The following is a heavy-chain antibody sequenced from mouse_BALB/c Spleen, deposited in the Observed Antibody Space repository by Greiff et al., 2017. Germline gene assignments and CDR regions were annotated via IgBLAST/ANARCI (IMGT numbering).Heavy chain of an antibody. D-gene: IGHD4-1*01. CDR2: IYPGSGNT. CDR3: ARWELDY. CDR1: GYTFTDYY. Sequence: VQLQQSGAELARPGASVKLSCKASGYTFTDYYINWVKQRTGQGLEWIGEIYPGSGNTYYNEKFKGKATLTADKSSSTAYMQLSSLTSEDSAVYFCARWELDYWGQGTTLTVSS. V-gene: IGHV1-77*01. J-gene: IGHJ2*01.